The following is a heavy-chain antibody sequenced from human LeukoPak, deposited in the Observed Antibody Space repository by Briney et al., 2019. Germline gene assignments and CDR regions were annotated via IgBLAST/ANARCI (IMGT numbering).Heavy chain of an antibody. Sequence: PETLSLTCTVSGGSISSYYWSWIRQPPGKGLEWIGHIYYSGSTHYNPSLKSRVTISVDTSKNQFSLKLSSVTAADTAVYYCARHVGNSGSGSYLTYFDYWGQGTLVTVSS. D-gene: IGHD3-10*01. CDR3: ARHVGNSGSGSYLTYFDY. CDR1: GGSISSYY. J-gene: IGHJ4*02. V-gene: IGHV4-59*08. CDR2: IYYSGST.